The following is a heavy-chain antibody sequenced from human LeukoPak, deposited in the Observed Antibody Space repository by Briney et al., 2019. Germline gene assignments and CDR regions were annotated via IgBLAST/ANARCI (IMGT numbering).Heavy chain of an antibody. J-gene: IGHJ4*02. Sequence: SVKVSCKASGGTFSSYAISWVRQAPGQGLEWMGGIIPIFGTANYAQKFQGRVTITTDESTSTAYMELSSLRSEDTAVYYCARELTGDYYFDYWGQGTLVTVSS. CDR1: GGTFSSYA. D-gene: IGHD7-27*01. V-gene: IGHV1-69*05. CDR2: IIPIFGTA. CDR3: ARELTGDYYFDY.